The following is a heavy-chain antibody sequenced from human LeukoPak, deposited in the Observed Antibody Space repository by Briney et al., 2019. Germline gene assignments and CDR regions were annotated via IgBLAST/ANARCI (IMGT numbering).Heavy chain of an antibody. D-gene: IGHD6-13*01. Sequence: PGGSLRLSCAASGFAFSGHAMHWVRQAPGKGLAYVSAITNNGVNTYYTNSVKGRFTVSRDNSKNTLYLQMDSLRAEDMAVYYCARVGTGQQLDYWGQGTLVTVSS. J-gene: IGHJ4*02. CDR1: GFAFSGHA. V-gene: IGHV3-64*01. CDR2: ITNNGVNT. CDR3: ARVGTGQQLDY.